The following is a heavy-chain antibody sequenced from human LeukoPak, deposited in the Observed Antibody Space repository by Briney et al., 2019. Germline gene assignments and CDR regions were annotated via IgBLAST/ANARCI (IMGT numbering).Heavy chain of an antibody. CDR2: IKQDGSEK. J-gene: IGHJ4*02. Sequence: GGSLRLSCAASGFTFSSYWMSWVRQTPGKGLERVANIKQDGSEKYYVDSVKGRFTLSRDNAKNSLYLQMNSLRAEDTAVYYCAREGSGWTIGYWGQGTLVTVSS. V-gene: IGHV3-7*01. CDR1: GFTFSSYW. CDR3: AREGSGWTIGY. D-gene: IGHD6-19*01.